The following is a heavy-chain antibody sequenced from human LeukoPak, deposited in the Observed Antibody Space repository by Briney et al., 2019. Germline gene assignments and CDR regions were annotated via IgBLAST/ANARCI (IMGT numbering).Heavy chain of an antibody. CDR3: ARDRGVATIVSYYYYMDV. Sequence: GSLRLSCTVSGGSISSYYWNWIRQPAGKGLEWIGRIYTSGSTNYNPSLKSRVTMSVDTSKNQFSLKLSSVTAADTAVYYCARDRGVATIVSYYYYMDVWGKGTTVTISS. CDR2: IYTSGST. J-gene: IGHJ6*03. D-gene: IGHD5-12*01. CDR1: GGSISSYY. V-gene: IGHV4-4*07.